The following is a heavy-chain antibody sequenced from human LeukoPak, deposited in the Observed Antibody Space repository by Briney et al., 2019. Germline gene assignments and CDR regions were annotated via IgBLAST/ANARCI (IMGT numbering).Heavy chain of an antibody. CDR2: ISYDGRNE. CDR1: GFTFRRYT. V-gene: IGHV3-30*01. D-gene: IGHD3-22*01. Sequence: PGGSLRLSCAASGFTFRRYTMHWVRQAPGKGLEWVAVISYDGRNENYADSVSSRFTISRDNSKNTLYLQMNSLRAEDTAVYYCARDGSGYWFDYWGQGTLATVSS. CDR3: ARDGSGYWFDY. J-gene: IGHJ4*02.